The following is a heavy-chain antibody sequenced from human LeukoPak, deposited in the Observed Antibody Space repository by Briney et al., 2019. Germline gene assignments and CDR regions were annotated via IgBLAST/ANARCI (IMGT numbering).Heavy chain of an antibody. CDR2: ISSSGSTI. Sequence: GGSLRLSCAASGFTVSSNYMNWVRQAPGQGLEWVSYISSSGSTIYYADSVKGRFTISRDNAKNSLYLQMNSLRAEDTAVYYCAREGSTTMVRGVIREYNWFDPWGQGTLVTVSS. CDR1: GFTVSSNY. CDR3: AREGSTTMVRGVIREYNWFDP. J-gene: IGHJ5*02. D-gene: IGHD3-10*01. V-gene: IGHV3-48*03.